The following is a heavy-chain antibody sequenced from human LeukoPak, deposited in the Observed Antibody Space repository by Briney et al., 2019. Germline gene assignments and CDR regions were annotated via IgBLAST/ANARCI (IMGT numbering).Heavy chain of an antibody. CDR3: AKDRLVVVAATVSD. J-gene: IGHJ4*02. Sequence: PGGSLRLSSAASGFTFSSYDMSWVRQAPGKGLEWVSAISGSGGSTYYADSVKGRFTISRDNSKNTLYLQMNSLRAEDTAVYYCAKDRLVVVAATVSDWGQGTLVTVSS. V-gene: IGHV3-23*01. D-gene: IGHD2-15*01. CDR2: ISGSGGST. CDR1: GFTFSSYD.